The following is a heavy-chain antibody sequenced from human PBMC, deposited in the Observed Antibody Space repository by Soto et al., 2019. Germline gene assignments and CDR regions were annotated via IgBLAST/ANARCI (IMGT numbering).Heavy chain of an antibody. CDR2: ISYDGSDK. Sequence: QVQLVESGGGVVQPGRSLRLSCAASGLTFSNYAVHWARQAPGKGPEWVAVISYDGSDKKYADSVKGRFTISRDNSKNTVYLQMNALRAEDTAVYYCTSEHEGDYWCQGTLVTVSS. J-gene: IGHJ4*02. CDR1: GLTFSNYA. D-gene: IGHD2-21*01. V-gene: IGHV3-30*03. CDR3: TSEHEGDY.